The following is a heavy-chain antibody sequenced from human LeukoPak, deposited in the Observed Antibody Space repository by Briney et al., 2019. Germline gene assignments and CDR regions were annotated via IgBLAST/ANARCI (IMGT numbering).Heavy chain of an antibody. V-gene: IGHV3-11*01. Sequence: GGSLRLSCAASGFTFSDYYMSWIRQAPGKGLEWVSYISSSGSTIYYADSVKGRFTISRDNAKNSLYLQMNSLRAEDTALYYCAKDISRNYYDSSGYHAGLDYWGQGTLVTVSS. CDR3: AKDISRNYYDSSGYHAGLDY. CDR2: ISSSGSTI. J-gene: IGHJ4*02. D-gene: IGHD3-22*01. CDR1: GFTFSDYY.